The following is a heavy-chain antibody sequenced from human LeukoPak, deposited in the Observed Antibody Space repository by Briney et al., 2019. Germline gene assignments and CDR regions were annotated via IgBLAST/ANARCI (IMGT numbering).Heavy chain of an antibody. CDR1: GFTFSSYA. V-gene: IGHV3-23*01. J-gene: IGHJ4*02. CDR3: AREEMATIVYFDY. D-gene: IGHD5-24*01. Sequence: PGGSLRLSCAASGFTFSSYAMSWVRQAPGKGLEWVSAISGSGGSTYYADSVKGRFTISRDNAKNSLYLQMNSLRAEDTAVYYCAREEMATIVYFDYWGQGTLVTVSS. CDR2: ISGSGGST.